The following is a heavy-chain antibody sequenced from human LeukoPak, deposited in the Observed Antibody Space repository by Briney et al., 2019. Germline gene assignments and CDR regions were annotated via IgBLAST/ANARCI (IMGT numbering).Heavy chain of an antibody. CDR3: AKDRGGYSSSWYVMFFDY. Sequence: PGGSLRLSCAASGFTFSSYAMSWVRQAPGKGLEWVSAISGSVGSTYYADSVKGRFTISRDNSKNTLYLQMNSLRAEDTAVYYCAKDRGGYSSSWYVMFFDYWGQGTLVTVSS. CDR2: ISGSVGST. V-gene: IGHV3-23*01. D-gene: IGHD6-13*01. J-gene: IGHJ4*02. CDR1: GFTFSSYA.